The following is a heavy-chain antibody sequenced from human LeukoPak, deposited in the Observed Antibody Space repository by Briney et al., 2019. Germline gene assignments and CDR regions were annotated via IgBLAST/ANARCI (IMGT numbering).Heavy chain of an antibody. D-gene: IGHD4-17*01. CDR1: GFSFSSYS. Sequence: PGGSLRLSCVSSGFSFSSYSMNWIRQAPRKGLEWVSYISNSSTATQYADSVKGRFTISRDNAKNSLYLQMNSLRVEDTAVYYYARTVSYWGQGTLVTVSS. J-gene: IGHJ4*02. V-gene: IGHV3-48*04. CDR2: ISNSSTAT. CDR3: ARTVSY.